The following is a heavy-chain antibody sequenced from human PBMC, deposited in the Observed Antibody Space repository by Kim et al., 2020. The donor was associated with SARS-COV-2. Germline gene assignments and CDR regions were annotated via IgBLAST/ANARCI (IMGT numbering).Heavy chain of an antibody. J-gene: IGHJ5*02. CDR3: ARGSFQQGFDP. Sequence: GGSRRLSCEASGFTFSSYWMNWVRQGQGKGLVWVSSIKSDGSDTHYADSVKGRLTISRDNAKNTLHLQLNSLGVEDTAIYYCARGSFQQGFDPWGQGTLVTVSS. CDR1: GFTFSSYW. V-gene: IGHV3-74*01. CDR2: IKSDGSDT. D-gene: IGHD6-13*01.